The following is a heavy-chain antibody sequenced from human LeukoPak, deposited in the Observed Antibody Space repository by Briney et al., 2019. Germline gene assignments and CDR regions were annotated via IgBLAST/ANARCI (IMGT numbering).Heavy chain of an antibody. J-gene: IGHJ4*02. CDR3: ARRPGEYGGNDFDY. CDR1: GGSISSSTYY. Sequence: SESLSLTCSVAGGSISSSTYYWGWNRQPPGKGMEWLVSIYYSGSTHYNPSLKKRLTMSIDTSKSQFSLKLSSVTAADTAVYYCARRPGEYGGNDFDYWGQGTLVTVSS. CDR2: IYYSGST. D-gene: IGHD4/OR15-4a*01. V-gene: IGHV4-39*01.